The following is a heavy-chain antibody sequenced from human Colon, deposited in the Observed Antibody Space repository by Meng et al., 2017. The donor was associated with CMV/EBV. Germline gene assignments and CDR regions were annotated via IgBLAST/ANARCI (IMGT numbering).Heavy chain of an antibody. CDR2: IGQGGNDK. Sequence: GESLKISCGASGFTFNNYWMRWVRQAPGKGLEWVASIGQGGNDKYYVDSVKGRFTVSRDNSKNTLYLQMNSLRRDDTAMYYCARVSSISVVPADGYWGQGTLVTVSS. CDR1: GFTFNNYW. J-gene: IGHJ4*02. CDR3: ARVSSISVVPADGY. V-gene: IGHV3-7*01. D-gene: IGHD2-2*01.